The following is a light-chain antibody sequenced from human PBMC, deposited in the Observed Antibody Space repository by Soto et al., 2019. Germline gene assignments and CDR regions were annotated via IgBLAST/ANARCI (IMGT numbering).Light chain of an antibody. V-gene: IGKV1-39*01. CDR3: QQTYPTPESS. J-gene: IGKJ5*01. CDR1: QSIIIS. Sequence: DIQMTQSPSSVSASVGDRVTITCRASQSIIISLNWYQLKPGEAPNLLMYGASYLKSGVPTRLRGSGSGTDVPRSISSLQPEPLATHYCQQTYPTPESSFGQRMRRETK. CDR2: GAS.